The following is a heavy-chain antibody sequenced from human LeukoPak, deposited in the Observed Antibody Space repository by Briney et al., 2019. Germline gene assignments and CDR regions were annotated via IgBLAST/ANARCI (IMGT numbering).Heavy chain of an antibody. J-gene: IGHJ4*02. CDR2: IWYDGNNK. Sequence: PGGSLRLSCAASGFPFSSYSMNWVRQAPGKGLEWVAVIWYDGNNKYYAESVKGRFTISRDISKNTLYLQMNSLRAEDTAVYYCAKDRLPLGELSLFDYWGQGTLVTVSS. CDR3: AKDRLPLGELSLFDY. V-gene: IGHV3-33*06. CDR1: GFPFSSYS. D-gene: IGHD3-16*02.